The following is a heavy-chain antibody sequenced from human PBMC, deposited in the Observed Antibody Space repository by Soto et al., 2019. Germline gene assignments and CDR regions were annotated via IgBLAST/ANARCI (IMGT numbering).Heavy chain of an antibody. CDR2: MYHSGNT. D-gene: IGHD3-10*01. V-gene: IGHV4-39*01. Sequence: QLQLQESGPGLVQPSETLTLACIVSGDSISSNNYYWGGIRQPPGKGLEWIGSMYHSGNTYHNPSLKSRVTISVDTSKNQLSLNLRSVTAADTAVYYCARHRGPTGPNYWGQGTLVTVSS. CDR1: GDSISSNNYY. CDR3: ARHRGPTGPNY. J-gene: IGHJ4*02.